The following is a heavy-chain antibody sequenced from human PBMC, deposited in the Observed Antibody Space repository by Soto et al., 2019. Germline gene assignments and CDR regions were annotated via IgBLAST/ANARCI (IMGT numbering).Heavy chain of an antibody. J-gene: IGHJ3*01. CDR2: VKSSANGGAI. Sequence: GGSPRLSCAASGFTFNGAWMNWVRQAPGKGLEWVGRVKSSANGGAIDYAAPVEGRFTISRDDSKNTLYLQMNSLITEDTAFYYCSFYLPDWGDNAF. V-gene: IGHV3-15*07. D-gene: IGHD3-16*01. CDR3: SFYLPDWGDNAF. CDR1: GFTFNGAW.